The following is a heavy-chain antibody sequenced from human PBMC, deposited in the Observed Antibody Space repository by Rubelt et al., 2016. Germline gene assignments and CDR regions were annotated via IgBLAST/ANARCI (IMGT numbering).Heavy chain of an antibody. D-gene: IGHD6-19*01. J-gene: IGHJ4*02. CDR3: ARALSGYSSGWYYYFDY. CDR2: IYYSGST. CDR1: GGSISSYY. V-gene: IGHV4-59*01. Sequence: QVQLQESGPGLVKPSETLSLTCTVSGGSISSYYWSWIRQPPGKGLEWIGYIYYSGSTNFNPSLKSLVTISVDTSKNQFSLKLSSVTAADTAVYYCARALSGYSSGWYYYFDYWGQGTLVTVSS.